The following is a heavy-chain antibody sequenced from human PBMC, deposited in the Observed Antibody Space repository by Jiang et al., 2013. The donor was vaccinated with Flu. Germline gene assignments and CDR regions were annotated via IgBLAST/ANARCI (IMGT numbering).Heavy chain of an antibody. D-gene: IGHD2-2*02. CDR2: IKPSGGGT. V-gene: IGHV1-46*01. CDR3: ARDRSRVVVVPAAILLSQVANWFDP. Sequence: KASCKASGYTLSTYYMHWVRQAPGQGLEWMGVIKPSGGGTNYAREFQGRVTMTRDTSTSTVYMELSSLRSEDTAVYYCARDRSRVVVVPAAILLSQVANWFDPWGQGTLVTVSS. CDR1: GYTLSTYY. J-gene: IGHJ5*02.